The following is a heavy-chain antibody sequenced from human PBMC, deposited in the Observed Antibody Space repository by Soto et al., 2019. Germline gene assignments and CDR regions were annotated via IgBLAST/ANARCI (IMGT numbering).Heavy chain of an antibody. Sequence: SETLSLTCTVSGGSISSYYWTWILQPPGKGLEWIGHIYCSGSTNYNPSLKSRVTISVDTSKNQFSLRLSSVTAADTAVYFCARSVAVPGAHIDYWGQGTQVTVSS. CDR2: IYCSGST. D-gene: IGHD6-19*01. CDR3: ARSVAVPGAHIDY. J-gene: IGHJ4*02. V-gene: IGHV4-59*01. CDR1: GGSISSYY.